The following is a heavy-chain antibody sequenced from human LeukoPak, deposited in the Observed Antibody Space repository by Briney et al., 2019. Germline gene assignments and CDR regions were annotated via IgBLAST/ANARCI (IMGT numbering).Heavy chain of an antibody. CDR1: GFTFNNYN. CDR3: ARDRYCGGDCSDAFDI. D-gene: IGHD2-21*02. J-gene: IGHJ3*02. Sequence: PGGSLRLSCAASGFTFNNYNMNWVRQVPGKGLEWVSYISSSSSAIYYTHSVRGRFTISSDNAKTSLYLQMNSLRDEDTAVYYCARDRYCGGDCSDAFDIWGRGTTVTVSS. CDR2: ISSSSSAI. V-gene: IGHV3-48*02.